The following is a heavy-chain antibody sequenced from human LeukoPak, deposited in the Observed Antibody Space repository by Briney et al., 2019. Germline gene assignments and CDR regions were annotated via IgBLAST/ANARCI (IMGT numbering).Heavy chain of an antibody. V-gene: IGHV4-59*01. CDR3: ARDRGLGTWFDP. CDR1: GGSISSYY. Sequence: SETLSLTCTVSGGSISSYYWSWIRQPPGKGLEWIAYIYYSGSTNYNPSLKSPVTISGDTSKNQFSLKLSSVTAADTAVYYCARDRGLGTWFDPWGQGTLVTVSS. CDR2: IYYSGST. J-gene: IGHJ5*02. D-gene: IGHD1-1*01.